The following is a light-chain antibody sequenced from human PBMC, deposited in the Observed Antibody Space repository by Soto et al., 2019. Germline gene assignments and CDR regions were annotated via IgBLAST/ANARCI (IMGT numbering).Light chain of an antibody. V-gene: IGKV1-8*01. Sequence: AIRMTQSPSSLSASTGDRVTITCRASQGISRYLAWYQQKPGKAPKLLIYAASTLQSGVPSRSSGSGSGTDFTLTISCLQSEDFATYYCQQYYSYPYTFGQGTKLEIK. CDR1: QGISRY. CDR3: QQYYSYPYT. J-gene: IGKJ2*01. CDR2: AAS.